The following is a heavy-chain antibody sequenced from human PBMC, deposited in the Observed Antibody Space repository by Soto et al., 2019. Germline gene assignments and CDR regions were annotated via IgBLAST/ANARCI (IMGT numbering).Heavy chain of an antibody. J-gene: IGHJ4*02. Sequence: SETPFPPPTVPWGPLSSFYWSRIRQPPGKGLEWIGYIYYSGSTNYNPSLKSRVTISVDTSKNQFSLKLSSVTAADTAVYYCARVWGYYFDYWGQGTLDTVSS. CDR3: ARVWGYYFDY. CDR1: WGPLSSFY. V-gene: IGHV4-59*01. CDR2: IYYSGST. D-gene: IGHD3-10*01.